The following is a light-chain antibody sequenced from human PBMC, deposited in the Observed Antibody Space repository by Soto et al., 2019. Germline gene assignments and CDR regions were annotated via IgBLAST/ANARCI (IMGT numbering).Light chain of an antibody. V-gene: IGKV1-39*01. J-gene: IGKJ4*01. CDR3: QQSFSPLLT. Sequence: DIQMTQSPASVSASVGDRVTITCRASQTLNNYLTWFQQKPGKAPKVLIYAASTLQSGVPSRFSGSGSGAEFTLTISSLQPEDFATYYCQQSFSPLLTFGGGTKVDIK. CDR1: QTLNNY. CDR2: AAS.